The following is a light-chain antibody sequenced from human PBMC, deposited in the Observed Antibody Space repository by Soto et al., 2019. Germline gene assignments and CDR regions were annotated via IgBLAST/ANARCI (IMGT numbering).Light chain of an antibody. J-gene: IGKJ1*01. CDR3: QQHNSYSRT. Sequence: IQMTQSPSTLSASVGDRVTITCRASQGISSWLAWYQQKPGKAPKLLIYKASSLESGVPSRFSGSGSGTEFTLTISSLQPDDFATYYCQQHNSYSRTFGQGTKVEIK. CDR2: KAS. V-gene: IGKV1-5*03. CDR1: QGISSW.